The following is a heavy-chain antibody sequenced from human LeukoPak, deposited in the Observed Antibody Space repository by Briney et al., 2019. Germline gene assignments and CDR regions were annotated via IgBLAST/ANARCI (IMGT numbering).Heavy chain of an antibody. CDR1: GFTFSSYE. D-gene: IGHD3-10*01. V-gene: IGHV3-48*03. Sequence: PGGSLRLSCAASGFTFSSYEMNWVRQAPGKGLEWVSYISSSGSTIYYADSVKGRFTISRDNAKNSLYLQMNSLRAEDTAVYYCATPGWGSGTDPFDYWGQGTLVTASS. CDR3: ATPGWGSGTDPFDY. CDR2: ISSSGSTI. J-gene: IGHJ4*02.